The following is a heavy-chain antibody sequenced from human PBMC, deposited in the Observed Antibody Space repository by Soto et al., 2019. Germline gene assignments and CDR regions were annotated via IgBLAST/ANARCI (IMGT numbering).Heavy chain of an antibody. J-gene: IGHJ3*02. D-gene: IGHD6-13*01. Sequence: SETLSLTCTVSGGSISSYYWSWIRQPPEKGLERIGYIYYSGSTNYNPSHKSRVTISVDTSKNQFSLKLSSVTAADTAVYYCARRLAAYSSSWYGVGAFDIWGQGTMVTVSS. CDR2: IYYSGST. CDR1: GGSISSYY. CDR3: ARRLAAYSSSWYGVGAFDI. V-gene: IGHV4-59*01.